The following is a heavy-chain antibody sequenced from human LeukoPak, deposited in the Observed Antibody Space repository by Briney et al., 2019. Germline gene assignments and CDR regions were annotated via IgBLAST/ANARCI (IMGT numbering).Heavy chain of an antibody. CDR2: LNPHSGGT. Sequence: ASVKVSCKASGYTFTASYIHWVRQAPGQGLEWMGWLNPHSGGTSYTQKFQGRVTVTRDTSISTAYMELSSLRSDDTAVYYCARDESSGSYGPNLDYWGQGTLVTVSS. D-gene: IGHD1-26*01. CDR3: ARDESSGSYGPNLDY. CDR1: GYTFTASY. J-gene: IGHJ4*02. V-gene: IGHV1-2*02.